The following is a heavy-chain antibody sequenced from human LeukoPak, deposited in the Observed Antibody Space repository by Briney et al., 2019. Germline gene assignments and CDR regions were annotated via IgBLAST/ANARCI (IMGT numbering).Heavy chain of an antibody. D-gene: IGHD2-15*01. CDR3: AKAPGYCSGGTCYDD. V-gene: IGHV3-53*01. J-gene: IGHJ4*02. CDR2: IYSGGST. CDR1: GFTFSDYA. Sequence: GGSLRLSCAASGFTFSDYAMHWVRQAPGKGLEWVSVIYSGGSTYYAASVKGRFTISRDNSKNTLYLQMNSLRAEDTAVYYCAKAPGYCSGGTCYDDWGQGSLVTVSS.